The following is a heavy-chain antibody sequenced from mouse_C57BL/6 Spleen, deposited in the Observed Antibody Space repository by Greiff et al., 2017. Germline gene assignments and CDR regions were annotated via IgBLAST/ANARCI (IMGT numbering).Heavy chain of an antibody. D-gene: IGHD1-1*01. CDR2: IDPNSGGT. J-gene: IGHJ4*01. CDR1: GYTFTSYW. Sequence: VQLQQPGAELVKPGASVKLSCKASGYTFTSYWMNWVKQRPGRGLEWIGRIDPNSGGTKYNEKFKSKATLTVDKPSSTAYMQLSSLTSEDSAVYYCERSADGSSPPYAMDYWGQGTSGTVSS. CDR3: ERSADGSSPPYAMDY. V-gene: IGHV1-72*01.